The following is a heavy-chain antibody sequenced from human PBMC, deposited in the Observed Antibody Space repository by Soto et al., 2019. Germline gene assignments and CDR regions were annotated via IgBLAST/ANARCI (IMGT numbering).Heavy chain of an antibody. D-gene: IGHD2-2*01. CDR1: GGTFSSYA. Sequence: QVQLVQSGAEVKKPGSSVKVSCKASGGTFSSYAISWVRQAPGQGLERMGGIIPIFGTANYAQKFQGRVTITADESTSTAYMELSSLRSEDTAVYYCARDSEYQLLFNYYYYGMDVWGQGTTVTVSS. J-gene: IGHJ6*02. CDR2: IIPIFGTA. CDR3: ARDSEYQLLFNYYYYGMDV. V-gene: IGHV1-69*01.